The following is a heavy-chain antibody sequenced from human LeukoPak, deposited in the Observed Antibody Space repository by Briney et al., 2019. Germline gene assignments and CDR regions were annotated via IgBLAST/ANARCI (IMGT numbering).Heavy chain of an antibody. CDR3: ARALALLPAHHWFDP. CDR2: ISYDGSNK. CDR1: GFTFSSYG. D-gene: IGHD3-22*01. Sequence: GGSLRLSCAASGFTFSSYGMHWVRQAPGKGLEWVAVISYDGSNKYYADSVKGRFTISRDNSKNTLYLQMNSLRAEDTAVYYCARALALLPAHHWFDPWGQGTLVTVSS. V-gene: IGHV3-30*03. J-gene: IGHJ5*02.